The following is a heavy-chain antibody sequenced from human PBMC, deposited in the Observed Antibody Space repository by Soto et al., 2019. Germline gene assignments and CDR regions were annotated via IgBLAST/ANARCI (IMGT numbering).Heavy chain of an antibody. CDR2: ISCDGSNK. CDR3: ARVNDYYDSSGFRSAFDI. V-gene: IGHV3-30-3*01. Sequence: AGGGRGLPRSGPGFTLSSYCIHLGRPAPGKGLEWVAGISCDGSNKYYADSVKGRFTISRDNSKNTLYLQMNSLRAEDTAVYYCARVNDYYDSSGFRSAFDIWGQGTMVTVSS. CDR1: GFTLSSYC. J-gene: IGHJ3*02. D-gene: IGHD3-22*01.